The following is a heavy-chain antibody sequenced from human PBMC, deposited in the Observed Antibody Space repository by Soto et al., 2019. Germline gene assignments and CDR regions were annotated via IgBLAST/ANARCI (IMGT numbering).Heavy chain of an antibody. Sequence: QVQLQQWGTGLLKPSETLSLTCAVYGESFSVYYWSWIRQPPGKGLEWIGEINHSGRTNYNPSLKSRVNISVDTSKNQCSLKLNSVTAADTAVYYCARGLYDLVRGVTHRDYWGQGMLVAVSS. CDR3: ARGLYDLVRGVTHRDY. CDR1: GESFSVYY. V-gene: IGHV4-34*02. J-gene: IGHJ4*02. CDR2: INHSGRT. D-gene: IGHD3-10*01.